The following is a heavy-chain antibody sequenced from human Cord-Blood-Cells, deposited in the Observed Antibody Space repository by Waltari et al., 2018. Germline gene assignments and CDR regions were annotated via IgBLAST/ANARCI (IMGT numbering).Heavy chain of an antibody. CDR1: GYTLPGHY. V-gene: IGHV1-2*02. Sequence: QVQLVQSGAEVKKHVASVKVSCTAPGYTLPGHYTPWVRQAPGQGLEWMGWINPNSGGTNYAQKFQGRVTMTRDTSISTAYMELSRLRSDDTAVYYCARDLLRHLKEYNWFDPWGQGTLVTVSS. D-gene: IGHD2-15*01. CDR3: ARDLLRHLKEYNWFDP. J-gene: IGHJ5*02. CDR2: INPNSGGT.